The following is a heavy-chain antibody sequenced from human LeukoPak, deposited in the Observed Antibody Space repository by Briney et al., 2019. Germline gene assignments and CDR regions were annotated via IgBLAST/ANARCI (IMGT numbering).Heavy chain of an antibody. Sequence: SGGSLRLSCAASGFTFSSYAMSWVRQAPGKGLEWGSAISGSGGSTYYADSVKGRFTIPRDNSKNTLYLQMNSLRAEYTAVYYCAKAPGNYYFYMDVWGKGTTVTVPS. CDR3: AKAPGNYYFYMDV. D-gene: IGHD3-10*01. J-gene: IGHJ6*03. CDR1: GFTFSSYA. CDR2: ISGSGGST. V-gene: IGHV3-23*01.